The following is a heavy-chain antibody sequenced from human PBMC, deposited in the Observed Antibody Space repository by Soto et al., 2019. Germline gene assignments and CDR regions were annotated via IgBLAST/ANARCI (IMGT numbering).Heavy chain of an antibody. D-gene: IGHD1-1*01. V-gene: IGHV1-18*04. CDR3: ATEAGKSHSYYYGMDV. CDR2: ISAYNGNT. CDR1: GYTFTSYG. Sequence: ASVKVSCKASGYTFTSYGISWVRQAPGQGLEWMGWISAYNGNTNYAQKLQGRVTMTTDTSTSTAYMELRSLRSDDTAVYYCATEAGKSHSYYYGMDVWGQGTTVTVSS. J-gene: IGHJ6*02.